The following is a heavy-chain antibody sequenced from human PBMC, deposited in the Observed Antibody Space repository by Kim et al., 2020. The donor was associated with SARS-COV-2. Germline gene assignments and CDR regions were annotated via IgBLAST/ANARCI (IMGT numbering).Heavy chain of an antibody. CDR1: GFTFSSYW. Sequence: GGSLRLSCAASGFTFSSYWMHWVRQAPGKGLVWVSRINSDGSSTSYADSVKGRFTISRDNAKNTLYLQMNSLRAEDTAVYYCARADGVPAANYYYYGMDVWGQGTTVTVSS. CDR2: INSDGSST. V-gene: IGHV3-74*01. CDR3: ARADGVPAANYYYYGMDV. D-gene: IGHD2-2*01. J-gene: IGHJ6*02.